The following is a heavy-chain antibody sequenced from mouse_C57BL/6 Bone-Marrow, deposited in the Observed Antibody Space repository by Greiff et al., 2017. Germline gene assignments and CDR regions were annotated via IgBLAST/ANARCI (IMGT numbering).Heavy chain of an antibody. Sequence: QVQLKQSGPGLVQPSQRLSITCTVSGFSLTSYGVHWVRQSPGKGLEWLGVIWSGGSTDYNAAFISRLSISKDNSKSQVFFKMNSLQADDTAIYYCARNYRYYGSSNIDYWGQGTTLTVSS. CDR3: ARNYRYYGSSNIDY. J-gene: IGHJ2*01. V-gene: IGHV2-2*01. CDR1: GFSLTSYG. CDR2: IWSGGST. D-gene: IGHD1-1*01.